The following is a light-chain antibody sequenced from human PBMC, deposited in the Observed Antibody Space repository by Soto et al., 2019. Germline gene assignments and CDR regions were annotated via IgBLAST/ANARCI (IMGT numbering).Light chain of an antibody. CDR3: QRYDSFSTYA. CDR2: DAS. Sequence: DIQMTQSPSTLSASVGDRVTITCRASQSISGWLAWYQQRPGKAPKVLIYDASKLESGVPARFSGSGSGTEFTLTISSLQPDDFAIYYCQRYDSFSTYAFGQGTKLDIK. V-gene: IGKV1-5*01. J-gene: IGKJ2*01. CDR1: QSISGW.